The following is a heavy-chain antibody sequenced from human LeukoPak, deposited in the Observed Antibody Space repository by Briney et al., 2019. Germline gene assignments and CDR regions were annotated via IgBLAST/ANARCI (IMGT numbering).Heavy chain of an antibody. V-gene: IGHV3-73*01. J-gene: IGHJ4*02. CDR2: IRTKANTYAT. D-gene: IGHD5-18*01. Sequence: GGSLRLSCAASGFTFSGSAMHWVRQASGKGLEWIGRIRTKANTYATTYAASLKDRFTISRDDSKSTAYLQVNSVQPEDTAIYYCTRVGDTATAIVDFWGQGTLVTVSS. CDR1: GFTFSGSA. CDR3: TRVGDTATAIVDF.